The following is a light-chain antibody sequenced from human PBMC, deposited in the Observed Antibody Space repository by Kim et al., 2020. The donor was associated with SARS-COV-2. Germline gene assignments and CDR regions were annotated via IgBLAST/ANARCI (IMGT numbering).Light chain of an antibody. CDR3: QKYDSSPWT. CDR1: HDISRS. Sequence: ASVGDTVTITCPASHDISRSLAWYQQRPGKVPNLLIYAASTLQSGVPSRFSGSGSGTEFTLTINSLQPEDVATYYCQKYDSSPWTFGPGTKVDIK. CDR2: AAS. J-gene: IGKJ1*01. V-gene: IGKV1-27*01.